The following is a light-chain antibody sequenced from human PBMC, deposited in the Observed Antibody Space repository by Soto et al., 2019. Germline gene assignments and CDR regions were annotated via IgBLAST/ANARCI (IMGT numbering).Light chain of an antibody. CDR3: QSYDSRLSVVI. J-gene: IGLJ2*01. CDR1: SSNIGADYD. Sequence: QSVLTQPPSVSGAPGQRVTISCTGSSSNIGADYDVQWYQQFPGTVPKLLIFDNSDRPSGVPDRFSASKSGTSASLVITGLQAEDEADYYCQSYDSRLSVVIFGGGTKLTVL. CDR2: DNS. V-gene: IGLV1-40*01.